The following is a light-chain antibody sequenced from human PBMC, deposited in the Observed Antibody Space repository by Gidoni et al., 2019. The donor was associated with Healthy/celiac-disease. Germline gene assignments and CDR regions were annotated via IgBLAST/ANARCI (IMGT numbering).Light chain of an antibody. V-gene: IGKV3-15*01. Sequence: EIVMTQSPATLSVSPGERATLSCRASQSVSSNLAWYQQKPGQAPRLLIYGASTRATGISARFSGSGSGTEFTLTISSLQSEDFAVYYCQQYTGTFGQXTKVEIK. J-gene: IGKJ1*01. CDR1: QSVSSN. CDR2: GAS. CDR3: QQYTGT.